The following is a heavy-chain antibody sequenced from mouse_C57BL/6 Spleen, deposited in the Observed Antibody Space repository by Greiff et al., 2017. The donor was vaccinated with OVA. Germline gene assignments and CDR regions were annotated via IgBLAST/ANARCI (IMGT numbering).Heavy chain of an antibody. J-gene: IGHJ3*01. CDR2: INPGSGGT. D-gene: IGHD5-1*01. CDR1: GYAFTNYL. Sequence: VQLQQSGAELVRPGTSVKVSCKASGYAFTNYLIEWVKQRPGQGLEWIGVINPGSGGTKYTEKFKGKATLTADKSSSTAYMQLIRLTSEDSAVYVCARGSVLHAWFAYWGQGTLVTVSA. V-gene: IGHV1-54*01. CDR3: ARGSVLHAWFAY.